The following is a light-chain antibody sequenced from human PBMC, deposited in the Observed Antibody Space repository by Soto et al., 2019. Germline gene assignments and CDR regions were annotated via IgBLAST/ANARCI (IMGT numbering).Light chain of an antibody. CDR2: EVN. CDR1: SSDVGGYTC. Sequence: QSVLTQPASVSGSPRQSITISCTGASSDVGGYTCVSWYQQHPGKAPKLMIYEVNNRPSGVSNRFSGSKSGNTASLTISGLQAEDEADYYCSSYTSSSTLYVFGTGTKVTVL. J-gene: IGLJ1*01. V-gene: IGLV2-14*01. CDR3: SSYTSSSTLYV.